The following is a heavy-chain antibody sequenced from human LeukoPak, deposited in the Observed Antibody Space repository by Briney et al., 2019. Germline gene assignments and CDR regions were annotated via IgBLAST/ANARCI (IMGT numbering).Heavy chain of an antibody. CDR1: GYTFTGYY. CDR2: IDSNTGGT. D-gene: IGHD2-8*01. V-gene: IGHV1-2*02. CDR3: ARDANAAFDP. J-gene: IGHJ5*02. Sequence: ASVKVSCKASGYTFTGYYIHWVRQAPGQRLEWMGWIDSNTGGTNYAQKFQGRVTMTRDTSISTAYMELSGLTSDDTAVYYCARDANAAFDPWGQGTLVTVSS.